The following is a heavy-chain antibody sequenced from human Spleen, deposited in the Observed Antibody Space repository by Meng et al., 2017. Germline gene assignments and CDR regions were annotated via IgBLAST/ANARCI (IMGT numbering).Heavy chain of an antibody. Sequence: GESLKISCAASGITFSNYAMSWVRQAPERGLEWVSLISATGGSTYYADSVKGRFTISRDNSKNTLYLQMNSLRAADTAIYYCAKDEDFGLTGARPIGWFDPWGQGTLVTVSS. J-gene: IGHJ5*02. D-gene: IGHD3/OR15-3a*01. CDR2: ISATGGST. CDR3: AKDEDFGLTGARPIGWFDP. CDR1: GITFSNYA. V-gene: IGHV3-23*01.